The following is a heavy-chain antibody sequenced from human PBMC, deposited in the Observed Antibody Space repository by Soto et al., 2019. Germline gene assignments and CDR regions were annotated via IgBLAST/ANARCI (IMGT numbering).Heavy chain of an antibody. Sequence: QVQLQESGPGLVKPSQTLSLTCTVSGGSISSGGYYWSWIRQHPGKGLEWIGYIYYSGSTYYNPSLKSRVTISVDTSKNQFSLKLRSVTAADTAVYYCARDTPHYYDSSGPRDYYYYGMDVWGQGTTVTVSS. J-gene: IGHJ6*02. D-gene: IGHD3-22*01. CDR2: IYYSGST. V-gene: IGHV4-31*03. CDR3: ARDTPHYYDSSGPRDYYYYGMDV. CDR1: GGSISSGGYY.